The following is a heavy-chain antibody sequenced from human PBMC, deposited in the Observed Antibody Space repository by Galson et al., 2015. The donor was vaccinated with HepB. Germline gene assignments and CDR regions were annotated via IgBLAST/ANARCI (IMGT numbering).Heavy chain of an antibody. CDR2: FDPEDGET. J-gene: IGHJ4*02. CDR3: ATFLASGYSYGELDY. Sequence: SVKVSCKVSGYTLTELSMHWVRQAPGKGLEWMGGFDPEDGETIYAQKFQGRVTMTEDTSTDTAYMELSSLRSEDTAVYYCATFLASGYSYGELDYWGQGTLVTVSS. D-gene: IGHD5-18*01. V-gene: IGHV1-24*01. CDR1: GYTLTELS.